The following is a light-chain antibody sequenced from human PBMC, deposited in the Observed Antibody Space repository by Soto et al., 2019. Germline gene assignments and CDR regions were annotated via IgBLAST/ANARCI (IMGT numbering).Light chain of an antibody. CDR1: QSISSY. CDR3: QQSYSTPWT. J-gene: IGKJ1*01. V-gene: IGKV1-39*01. CDR2: AAS. Sequence: DIPRTQSPSSLSASVGDRVTITCRASQSISSYLNWYQQKPGKAPKLLIYAASSLQSGVPSRFSGSGSGTDFTLTISSLQPEDVATYYCQQSYSTPWTFGQGTKVEIK.